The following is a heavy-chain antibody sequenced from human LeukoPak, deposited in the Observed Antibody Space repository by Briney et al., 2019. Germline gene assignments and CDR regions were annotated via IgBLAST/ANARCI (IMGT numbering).Heavy chain of an antibody. CDR1: GFTFSSYS. J-gene: IGHJ4*02. CDR3: ARGQEVLRYFDWLLPFDY. Sequence: GGSLRLSCAASGFTFSSYSMNWVRQAPGKGLEWVSSISSSSSYIYYADSVKGRFTISRDNAKNSLYLQMNSLRAEDTAVYYCARGQEVLRYFDWLLPFDYWGQGTLVTVSS. V-gene: IGHV3-21*01. D-gene: IGHD3-9*01. CDR2: ISSSSSYI.